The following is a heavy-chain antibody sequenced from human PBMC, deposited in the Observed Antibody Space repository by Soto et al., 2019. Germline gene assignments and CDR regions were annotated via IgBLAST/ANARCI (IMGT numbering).Heavy chain of an antibody. V-gene: IGHV1-18*01. CDR1: GYTFTSYG. Sequence: QVQLVQSGAEVKKPGASVKVSCKASGYTFTSYGISWVRQVPGQGLEWIGWISAYNGNTNYAQKLQGRVTMTTDTSTSTAYMELRSLRSDDTAVYYCARVVGATVFGNGGEYFQHWGQGTLVTVSS. D-gene: IGHD1-26*01. CDR3: ARVVGATVFGNGGEYFQH. J-gene: IGHJ1*01. CDR2: ISAYNGNT.